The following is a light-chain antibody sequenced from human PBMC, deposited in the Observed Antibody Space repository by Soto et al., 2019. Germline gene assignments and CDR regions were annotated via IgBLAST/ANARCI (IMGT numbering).Light chain of an antibody. J-gene: IGLJ1*01. V-gene: IGLV1-51*01. Sequence: QSVLTQPPSVSAAPGQKVTISCSGSSSNIGGNSVSWYQQLPGTAPKLLIYDDNKRPSGIPDRFSGSKSGTSATLGITGFQTGDEADYFCCSFAGSFTSYVFGTGTKVTVL. CDR2: DDN. CDR3: CSFAGSFTSYV. CDR1: SSNIGGNS.